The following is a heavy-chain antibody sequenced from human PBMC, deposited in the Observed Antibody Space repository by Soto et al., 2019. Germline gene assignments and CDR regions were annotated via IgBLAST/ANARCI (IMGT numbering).Heavy chain of an antibody. V-gene: IGHV4-59*08. Sequence: PSETLSLTCTVSGGSISSYYWSWIRQPPGKGLEWIGYIHHSGSTDYNPSLKSRVTISVDTSKNQFSLRLSSVTAADTAVYYCARHHRQLFHYYMDVWGKGTTVTVSS. CDR1: GGSISSYY. CDR2: IHHSGST. J-gene: IGHJ6*03. D-gene: IGHD2-15*01. CDR3: ARHHRQLFHYYMDV.